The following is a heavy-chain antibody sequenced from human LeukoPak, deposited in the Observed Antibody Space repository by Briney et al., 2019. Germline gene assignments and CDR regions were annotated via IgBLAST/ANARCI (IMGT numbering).Heavy chain of an antibody. Sequence: PSETLSLTCAVYGGSFSGYCWSWIRQPPGKGLEWIGEINHSGSTNYNPSLKSRVTISVDTSKNQFSLKLSSVTAADTAVYYCARAEGPFGSSSWYLDYWGQGTLVTVSS. CDR1: GGSFSGYC. D-gene: IGHD6-13*01. CDR3: ARAEGPFGSSSWYLDY. V-gene: IGHV4-34*01. J-gene: IGHJ4*02. CDR2: INHSGST.